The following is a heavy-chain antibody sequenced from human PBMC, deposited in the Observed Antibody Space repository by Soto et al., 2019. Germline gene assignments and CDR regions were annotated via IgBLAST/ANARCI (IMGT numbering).Heavy chain of an antibody. V-gene: IGHV3-30*04. D-gene: IGHD6-19*01. J-gene: IGHJ4*01. CDR3: ARDPSPYTSGWYGVDF. CDR1: GFMFSAYA. CDR2: ISYDGTNK. Sequence: GGSLRLSCAASGFMFSAYAMLWVRQAPGKGLEWVAAISYDGTNKYYADSVKGRFTISRDNSKNTLFLQMNSLRAEDTAVYYCARDPSPYTSGWYGVDFWGQGTLVTVPS.